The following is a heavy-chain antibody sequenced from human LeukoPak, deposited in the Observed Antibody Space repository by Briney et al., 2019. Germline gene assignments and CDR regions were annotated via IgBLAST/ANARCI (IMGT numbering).Heavy chain of an antibody. D-gene: IGHD2-2*01. CDR3: ARAKYCSSTSCYAAWWFDP. Sequence: SGGSLRLSCAASGFTFSSYSMNWVRQAPGKGLEWVSYISSSSSTIYYADSVKGRFTISRDNAKNSLYLQMNSLRAEDTAVYYCARAKYCSSTSCYAAWWFDPWGQGTLVTVSS. V-gene: IGHV3-48*04. J-gene: IGHJ5*02. CDR1: GFTFSSYS. CDR2: ISSSSSTI.